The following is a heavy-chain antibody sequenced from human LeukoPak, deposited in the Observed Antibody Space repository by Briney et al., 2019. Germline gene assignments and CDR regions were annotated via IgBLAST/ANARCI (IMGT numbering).Heavy chain of an antibody. CDR3: ASDTSPETLRD. V-gene: IGHV4-59*01. J-gene: IGHJ4*02. D-gene: IGHD3-16*01. CDR1: GDSLSDYY. Sequence: SETLSLTCSVSGDSLSDYYWSWIRQPPGKGLEWIGYLYYSGSTNCNPSLKSRVTISVDTSKNQFSLKLNSVTAAHTAVYYCASDTSPETLRDWGQGTLVTVSS. CDR2: LYYSGST.